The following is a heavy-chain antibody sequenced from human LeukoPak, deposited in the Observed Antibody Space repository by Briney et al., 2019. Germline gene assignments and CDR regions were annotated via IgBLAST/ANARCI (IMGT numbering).Heavy chain of an antibody. CDR2: IYYSGST. CDR1: GGSISSSSYY. D-gene: IGHD1-26*01. Sequence: SETLSLTCTVSGGSISSSSYYWGWIRQPPGEGLEWIGSIYYSGSTYYNPSLKSRVTISVDTSKNQFSLKLSSVTAADTAVYYCARDRVGATHIGFDYWGQGTLVTVSS. J-gene: IGHJ4*02. CDR3: ARDRVGATHIGFDY. V-gene: IGHV4-39*07.